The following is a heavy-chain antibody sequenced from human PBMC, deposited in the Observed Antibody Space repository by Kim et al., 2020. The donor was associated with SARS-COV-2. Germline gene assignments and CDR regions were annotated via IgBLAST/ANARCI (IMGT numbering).Heavy chain of an antibody. Sequence: GGSLRLSCAASGFTFSSYSMNWVRQAPGKGLEWVSSISSSSSYIYYADSVKGRFTISRDNAKNSLYLQMNSLRAEDTAVYYCARVSGSGSYYFWFDPWGQGTLVTVSS. V-gene: IGHV3-21*01. CDR2: ISSSSSYI. CDR1: GFTFSSYS. J-gene: IGHJ5*02. CDR3: ARVSGSGSYYFWFDP. D-gene: IGHD1-26*01.